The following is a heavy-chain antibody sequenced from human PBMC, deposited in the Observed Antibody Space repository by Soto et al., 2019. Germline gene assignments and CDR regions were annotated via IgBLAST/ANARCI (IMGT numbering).Heavy chain of an antibody. CDR1: GFTCSSYG. D-gene: IGHD6-19*01. V-gene: IGHV3-30*18. J-gene: IGHJ6*02. Sequence: QVQLVEFGGGVVQPGRSLRLSCAASGFTCSSYGMNWVRQAPGKWLEWLAVISYDSTTIYYADSVKVRFTISRDNSKNTVYQQMTSSRAADTAMYYCVKVGASGWTYYYGMDVWGQGTRGTV. CDR3: VKVGASGWTYYYGMDV. CDR2: ISYDSTTI.